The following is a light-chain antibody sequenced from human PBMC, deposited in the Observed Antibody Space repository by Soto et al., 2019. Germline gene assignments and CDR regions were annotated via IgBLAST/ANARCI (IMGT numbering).Light chain of an antibody. CDR3: QQYGSSPRT. J-gene: IGKJ1*01. V-gene: IGKV3-20*01. CDR2: GAS. CDR1: QSVSNNY. Sequence: EIVLTQSPGTLSLSPGERATLSCRASQSVSNNYLAWYQQKPGQAPRLLIYGASSRANGIPDRFSGSGSGTDFTLTISRLEPEDFAVFYCQQYGSSPRTFGQGTKVDI.